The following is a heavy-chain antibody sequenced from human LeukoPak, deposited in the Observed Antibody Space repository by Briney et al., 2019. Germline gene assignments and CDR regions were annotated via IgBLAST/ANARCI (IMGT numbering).Heavy chain of an antibody. J-gene: IGHJ4*02. CDR2: INHSGST. V-gene: IGHV4-34*01. CDR3: ARHPEPILRYFDWPYYFDY. CDR1: GVSFSGYY. D-gene: IGHD3-9*01. Sequence: SETLSLTCAVYGVSFSGYYWSWIRQPPGKGLEWIGEINHSGSTNYNPSLKSRVTISVDTSKNQFSLKLSSVTAADTAVYYCARHPEPILRYFDWPYYFDYWGQGTLVTVSS.